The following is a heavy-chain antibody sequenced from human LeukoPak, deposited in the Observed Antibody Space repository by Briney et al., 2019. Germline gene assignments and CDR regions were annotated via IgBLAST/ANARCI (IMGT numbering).Heavy chain of an antibody. D-gene: IGHD6-25*01. J-gene: IGHJ5*02. CDR3: ARPPGIAAAWFDP. Sequence: KPSETLSLTCTVSGGSISSSSCYWVWIRQPPGKGLEWIGNIHYSGSTDYNPSLKSRVTISVDMSKNQFSLKMNSVTAADTAVYYCARPPGIAAAWFDPWGQGTLVTVSS. CDR1: GGSISSSSCY. CDR2: IHYSGST. V-gene: IGHV4-39*01.